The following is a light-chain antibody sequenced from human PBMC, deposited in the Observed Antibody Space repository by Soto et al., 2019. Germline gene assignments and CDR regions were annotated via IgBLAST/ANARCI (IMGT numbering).Light chain of an antibody. J-gene: IGLJ2*01. CDR3: SSFTTTTTLVV. CDR1: SSDVGSYNY. CDR2: EVS. V-gene: IGLV2-14*01. Sequence: QSALAQPASVSRSPGQSITISCTGTSSDVGSYNYVSWYQQHPGKAPKLMIYEVSYRPSGVSNRFSGSKSGNTASLTISGLQAEDEADYYCSSFTTTTTLVVFGGGTKLTVL.